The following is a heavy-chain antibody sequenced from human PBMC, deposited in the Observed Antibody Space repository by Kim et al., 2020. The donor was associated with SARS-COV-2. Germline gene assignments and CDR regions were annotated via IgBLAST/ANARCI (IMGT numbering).Heavy chain of an antibody. CDR1: GASISSTNYY. D-gene: IGHD3-10*01. CDR3: ARDSPYASGDYADRTNSFDP. J-gene: IGHJ5*02. V-gene: IGHV4-39*07. CDR2: ISYGGST. Sequence: SETLSLTCTVSGASISSTNYYWGWIRQPPEKGLEWIGTISYGGSTYYNPSLQTRVTISVDTSKNQFSLKVSSVTAADTALYYCARDSPYASGDYADRTNSFDPWGQGTLVTVSS.